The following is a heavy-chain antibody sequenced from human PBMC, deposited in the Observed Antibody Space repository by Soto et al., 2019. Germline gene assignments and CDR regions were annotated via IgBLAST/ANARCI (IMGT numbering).Heavy chain of an antibody. J-gene: IGHJ5*02. CDR1: GGSISSYH. CDR2: IYYSGST. D-gene: IGHD2-2*02. V-gene: IGHV4-59*08. Sequence: QVQLQESGPGLVKPSETLSLTCTVSGGSISSYHWSWIRQPPGKGLEWIGYIYYSGSTNYNPSLKSRVTISVDTSKNQFSLKLSSVTAADTAVYYCARLYHWFDPWGQGTLVTVSS. CDR3: ARLYHWFDP.